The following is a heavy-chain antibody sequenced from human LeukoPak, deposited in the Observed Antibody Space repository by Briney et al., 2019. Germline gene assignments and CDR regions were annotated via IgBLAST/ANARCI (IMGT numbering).Heavy chain of an antibody. Sequence: KAGGSLRLSCAASGFTFRSTAMTWVRQAPGKGLEWVSTITGSSTNTYYAEPAKGRFTISRDDAKNSLYLQMNSLRAEDTAVYYCGRNFNYWGQGTLVTVAS. CDR1: GFTFRSTA. J-gene: IGHJ4*02. V-gene: IGHV3-21*01. CDR2: ITGSSTNT. CDR3: GRNFNY.